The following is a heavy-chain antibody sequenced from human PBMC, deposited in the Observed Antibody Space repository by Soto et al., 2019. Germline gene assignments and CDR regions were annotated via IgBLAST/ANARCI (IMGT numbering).Heavy chain of an antibody. CDR2: IYYSGST. Sequence: PSETLSLTCTVSGGSISSSSYYWGWIRQPPGKGLEWIGSIYYSGSTYYNPSLKSRVTISVDTSKNQFSLKLSSVTAADTAMYYCARQYTVVGPFDYWGQGTLVTVS. V-gene: IGHV4-39*01. CDR3: ARQYTVVGPFDY. D-gene: IGHD2-15*01. J-gene: IGHJ4*02. CDR1: GGSISSSSYY.